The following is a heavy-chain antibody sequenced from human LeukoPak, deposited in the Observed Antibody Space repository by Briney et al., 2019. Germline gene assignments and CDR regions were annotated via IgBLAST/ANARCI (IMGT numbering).Heavy chain of an antibody. CDR3: PKYHNCSGGGCYGYFDY. CDR2: ISGRGGST. V-gene: IGHV3-23*01. CDR1: GFTFSSYA. Sequence: GGSLRLSCAASGFTFSSYAMSWVRQAPGKGLEWVSAISGRGGSTYYADSLKGWFTISRDNSKNSLYLQMNRLRAGDTAVYYCPKYHNCSGGGCYGYFDYWGQGTLVTVSS. D-gene: IGHD2-15*01. J-gene: IGHJ4*02.